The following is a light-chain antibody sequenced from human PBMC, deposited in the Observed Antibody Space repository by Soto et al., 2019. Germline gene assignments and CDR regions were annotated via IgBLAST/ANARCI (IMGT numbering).Light chain of an antibody. J-gene: IGKJ1*01. CDR2: DAS. V-gene: IGKV1-5*01. CDR1: QSISSW. CDR3: QQYNSLTWT. Sequence: DIQMTQSPSTLSASVGDRVTITCRASQSISSWLAWYQQKPGKAPKLLIYDASSLESGVPSRFSYSGPGTEFAHTISSQQPDDFSTYYCQQYNSLTWTFGQGTKVEIK.